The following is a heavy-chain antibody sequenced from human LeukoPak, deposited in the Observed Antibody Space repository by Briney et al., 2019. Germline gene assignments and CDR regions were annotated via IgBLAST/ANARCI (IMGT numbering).Heavy chain of an antibody. CDR2: INTNTGNP. Sequence: GASVKVSFTASGYIFTSYVLHWVRQAPGQGLEWMGWINTNTGNPTYAQGFTGRFVFSLDTSVSTAYLQISSLKADDTAMYYCARGDYETHGYQTRWGQGTLVTVSS. CDR1: GYIFTSYV. CDR3: ARGDYETHGYQTR. J-gene: IGHJ4*02. V-gene: IGHV7-4-1*02. D-gene: IGHD3-22*01.